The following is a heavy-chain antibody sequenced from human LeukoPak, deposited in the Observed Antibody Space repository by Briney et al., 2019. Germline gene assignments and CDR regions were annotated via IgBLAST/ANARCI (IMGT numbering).Heavy chain of an antibody. CDR1: GGSFSGYY. CDR3: ARGRYCTSTSCYTVWSVNYYYYMDV. J-gene: IGHJ6*03. V-gene: IGHV4-34*01. CDR2: INHSGST. Sequence: PSETLSLTCAVYGGSFSGYYWGWIRQPPGKGLEWIGEINHSGSTNYNPSLKSRVTISVDTSKNQFSLKLSSVTAADTAVYYCARGRYCTSTSCYTVWSVNYYYYMDVWGEGTTVTVSS. D-gene: IGHD2-2*02.